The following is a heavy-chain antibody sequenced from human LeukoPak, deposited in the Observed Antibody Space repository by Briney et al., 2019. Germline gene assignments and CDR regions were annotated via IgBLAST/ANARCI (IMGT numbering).Heavy chain of an antibody. CDR1: GYTFTGYY. CDR3: GGSVTPGGIDY. CDR2: IIPIFGTA. J-gene: IGHJ4*02. D-gene: IGHD5-18*01. Sequence: GAPVKVSCKASGYTFTGYYMHWVRQAPGQGLEWMGGIIPIFGTANYAQKFQGRVTITADKSTSTAYMELSSLRSEDTAVYYCGGSVTPGGIDYWGQGTLVTVSS. V-gene: IGHV1-69*06.